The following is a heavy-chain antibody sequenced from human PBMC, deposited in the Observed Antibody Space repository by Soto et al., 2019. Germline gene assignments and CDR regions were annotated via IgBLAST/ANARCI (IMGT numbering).Heavy chain of an antibody. CDR2: IHYTGGT. CDR3: ARGVAA. CDR1: GGSVSSTGYY. V-gene: IGHV4-61*08. J-gene: IGHJ5*02. Sequence: SETLSLTCTVSGGSVSSTGYYWSWIRQPPGRELEWIGFIHYTGGTSYNPSLRSRVTISVDTSKNQFSLRLSSVTAGDTAVYYCARGVAAWGQGTLVTVSS. D-gene: IGHD2-15*01.